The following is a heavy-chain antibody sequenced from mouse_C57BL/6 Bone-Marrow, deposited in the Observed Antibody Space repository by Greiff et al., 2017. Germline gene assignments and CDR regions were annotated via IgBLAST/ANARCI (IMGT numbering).Heavy chain of an antibody. CDR3: ASSSYDYDSSKGYFDF. Sequence: VQLQQSGAELVRPGTSVKLSCKASGYTFNSYWMHWVKQRPGQGLEWIGVIDPADSYTNYTQKFKGKATLTVDTSSNTASMQLSSLTSEDSAVYYCASSSYDYDSSKGYFDFWGTGTTVTVSS. CDR1: GYTFNSYW. J-gene: IGHJ1*03. CDR2: IDPADSYT. D-gene: IGHD1-1*01. V-gene: IGHV1-59*01.